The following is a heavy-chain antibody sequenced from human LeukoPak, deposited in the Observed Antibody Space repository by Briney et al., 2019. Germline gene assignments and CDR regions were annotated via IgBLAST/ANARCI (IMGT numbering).Heavy chain of an antibody. CDR3: ARTTEEYYGSGKFRKYYSYYYYMDV. J-gene: IGHJ6*03. D-gene: IGHD3-10*01. CDR2: IYYSGST. V-gene: IGHV4-4*02. CDR1: GGSISSCNW. Sequence: PSETLSLTCAVSGGSISSCNWWSWVRQPPGQGLEWIGYIYYSGSTNYNPSLKSRVTISVDTSKNQFSLKLNSVTAADTAVYYCARTTEEYYGSGKFRKYYSYYYYMDVWGKGTTVTVSS.